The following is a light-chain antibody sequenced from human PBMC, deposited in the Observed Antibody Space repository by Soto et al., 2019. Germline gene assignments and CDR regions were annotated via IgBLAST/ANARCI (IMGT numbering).Light chain of an antibody. CDR2: DAS. CDR3: QQYGRSPFT. Sequence: DIQMTQSPSTLSASVGDRVTITCRASQSISSWLAWYQQKPGKAPKFLIYDASALESGVPSRFSGSGSGTAFTLTISSLQPDDFAVYYCQQYGRSPFTFGPGTKVDIK. J-gene: IGKJ3*01. CDR1: QSISSW. V-gene: IGKV1-5*01.